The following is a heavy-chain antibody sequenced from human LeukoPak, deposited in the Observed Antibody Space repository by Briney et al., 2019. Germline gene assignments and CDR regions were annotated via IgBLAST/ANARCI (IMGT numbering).Heavy chain of an antibody. CDR3: TRGSIAYYYMDV. J-gene: IGHJ6*03. CDR2: IFNSGNT. V-gene: IGHV4-39*07. D-gene: IGHD3-22*01. CDR1: GGSISSSKYY. Sequence: SETLSLTCTVSGGSISSSKYYWGWIRQPPGKGLEWIGTIFNSGNTHYNPSLKSRVTISVDTSKNQFSLKLSSVTAADTAVYYCTRGSIAYYYMDVWGKGTTVTISS.